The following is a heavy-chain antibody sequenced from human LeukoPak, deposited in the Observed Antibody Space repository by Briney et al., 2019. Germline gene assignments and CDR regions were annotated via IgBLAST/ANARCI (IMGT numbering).Heavy chain of an antibody. V-gene: IGHV4-34*01. CDR1: GGPFSGYY. D-gene: IGHD3-10*01. CDR2: INHSGST. J-gene: IGHJ6*02. CDR3: ASRYYYGSGSYYPPPYYYYYYGMDV. Sequence: SETLSLTCAVYGGPFSGYYWSWIRQPPGKGLEWIGEINHSGSTNYNPSLKSRVTISVDTSKNQFSLKLSSVTAADTAVYYCASRYYYGSGSYYPPPYYYYYYGMDVWGQGTTVTVSS.